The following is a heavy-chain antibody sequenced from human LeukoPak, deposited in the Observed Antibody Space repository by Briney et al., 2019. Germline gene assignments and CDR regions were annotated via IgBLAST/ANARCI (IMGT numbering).Heavy chain of an antibody. D-gene: IGHD1-26*01. CDR2: VNADGRNT. J-gene: IGHJ4*02. CDR3: TKRVKYGGTWDHFAD. Sequence: PGGSLRLSCAASGFTFDNYRMSWVRQAPGKGLEWVSTVNADGRNTYYADSVKGRFTISRDNSKSTLILQMNSLRVEDTALYYCTKRVKYGGTWDHFADWGQGTLVTVSS. CDR1: GFTFDNYR. V-gene: IGHV3-23*01.